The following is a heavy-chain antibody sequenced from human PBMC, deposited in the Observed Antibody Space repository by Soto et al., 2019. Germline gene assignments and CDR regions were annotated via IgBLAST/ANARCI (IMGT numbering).Heavy chain of an antibody. CDR3: PRGPFTTKAWIDT. CDR2: VSHIGAN. V-gene: IGHV4-30-4*01. Sequence: SETLSLTCTVSGGSIRSGDFFWSWIRQSPDKGLEYIGYVSHIGANYYNPSLMSRVIISVDTSMNQFSLRVNSVTTADTAVYYCPRGPFTTKAWIDTWGQGTLVTVSS. D-gene: IGHD4-17*01. CDR1: GGSIRSGDFF. J-gene: IGHJ5*02.